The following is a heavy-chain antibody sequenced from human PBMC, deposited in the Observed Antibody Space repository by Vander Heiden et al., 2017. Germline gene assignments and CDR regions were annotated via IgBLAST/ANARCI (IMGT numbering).Heavy chain of an antibody. J-gene: IGHJ4*02. V-gene: IGHV4-34*01. Sequence: QVQLQQWCAGQLQPSETLYLNCAVYGGSFSGYYWSWIRQSPGKGLEWIGEINHSGSTNYNPSLKSRVTISVDTSKNQFSLKLSSVTAADTAVYYCARARGPGPAAIWGQGTLVTVSS. CDR1: GGSFSGYY. D-gene: IGHD2-2*01. CDR3: ARARGPGPAAI. CDR2: INHSGST.